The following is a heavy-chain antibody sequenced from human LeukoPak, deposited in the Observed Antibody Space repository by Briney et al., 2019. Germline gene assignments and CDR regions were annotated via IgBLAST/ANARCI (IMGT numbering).Heavy chain of an antibody. D-gene: IGHD1-26*01. CDR2: IYYSGST. J-gene: IGHJ4*02. V-gene: IGHV4-59*01. CDR3: AREGSVGATTAYFDY. Sequence: SETLSLTCTVSGGSISSYYWSWIRQPPGKGLEWIGYIYYSGSTNYNPSLKSRVTISVDTSKNQFSLKLSSVTAADTAVYYCAREGSVGATTAYFDYWGQGTLVTVSS. CDR1: GGSISSYY.